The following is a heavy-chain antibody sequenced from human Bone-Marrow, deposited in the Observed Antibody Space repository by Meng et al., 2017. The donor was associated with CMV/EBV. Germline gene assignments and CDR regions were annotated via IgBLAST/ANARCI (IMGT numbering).Heavy chain of an antibody. J-gene: IGHJ5*02. Sequence: QVPLVQFGVEVGKPESALKVSCKASGYTFTSYAMHWVRQAPGQRLEWMGWINAGNGNTKYSQKFQGRVTITRDTSASTAYMELSSLRSEDTALYYFARNEALAYCGGDCLVKFDPWGQGTLVTVSS. V-gene: IGHV1-3*01. CDR2: INAGNGNT. CDR3: ARNEALAYCGGDCLVKFDP. CDR1: GYTFTSYA. D-gene: IGHD2-21*02.